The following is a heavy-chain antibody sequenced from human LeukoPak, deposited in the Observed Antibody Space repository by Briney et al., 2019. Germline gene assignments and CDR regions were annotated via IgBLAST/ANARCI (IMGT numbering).Heavy chain of an antibody. V-gene: IGHV1-58*01. CDR2: IVVGSGNT. CDR1: GFTFTSSA. J-gene: IGHJ6*04. Sequence: SVKVSCKASGFTFTSSAVRWERQARGQRLERIGWIVVGSGNTNYAQKFQERVTITRDMSTSTAYMELSSLRSEDTAVYYCAAATRSGSYYHGPYGMDVWGKETTVTVSS. D-gene: IGHD3-10*01. CDR3: AAATRSGSYYHGPYGMDV.